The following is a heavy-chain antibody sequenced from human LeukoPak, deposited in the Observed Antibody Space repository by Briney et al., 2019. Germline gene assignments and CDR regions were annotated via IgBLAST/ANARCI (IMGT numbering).Heavy chain of an antibody. D-gene: IGHD6-19*01. Sequence: EASVKVSCKASGYTFTGYYMHWVRQAPGQGLEWMGWINPNSGGINYAQKFQGRVTMTRDTSISTAYMELSRLRSDDTAVYYCATVTGYSSGWLDYWGQGTLVTVSS. J-gene: IGHJ4*02. CDR1: GYTFTGYY. CDR2: INPNSGGI. V-gene: IGHV1-2*02. CDR3: ATVTGYSSGWLDY.